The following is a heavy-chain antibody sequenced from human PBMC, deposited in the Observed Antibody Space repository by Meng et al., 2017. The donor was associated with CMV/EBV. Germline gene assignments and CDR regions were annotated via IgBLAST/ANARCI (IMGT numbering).Heavy chain of an antibody. J-gene: IGHJ6*02. Sequence: GESLKISCAASGFTFSSSWMHWVCQAPERGLEWVADIKCDGIEKYYVDSVKGRLTISRDNAKNSLYLQVNSLRAEDMTVYYCAKDRLVTYCSSTSCSYYYYGMDVWGQGTTVTVSS. CDR1: GFTFSSSW. V-gene: IGHV3-52*01. CDR2: IKCDGIEK. D-gene: IGHD2-2*01. CDR3: AKDRLVTYCSSTSCSYYYYGMDV.